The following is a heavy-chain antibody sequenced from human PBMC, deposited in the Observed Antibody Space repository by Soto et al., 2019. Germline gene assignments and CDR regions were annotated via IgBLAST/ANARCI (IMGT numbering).Heavy chain of an antibody. CDR2: IYYSGST. CDR1: GGSITSSSYY. D-gene: IGHD1-26*01. CDR3: ATQELGGSYVYTFDP. J-gene: IGHJ5*02. Sequence: SETLSLTCTVSGGSITSSSYYWGWIRQPPGKGLKWIGSIYYSGSTYYNPSLKSRVTISVDTSKNQFSLKLSSVTAADTAVYYCATQELGGSYVYTFDPWGQGTLVTVSS. V-gene: IGHV4-39*01.